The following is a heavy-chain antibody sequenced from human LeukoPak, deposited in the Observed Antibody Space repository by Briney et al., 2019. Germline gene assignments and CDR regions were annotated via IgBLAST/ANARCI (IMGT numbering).Heavy chain of an antibody. CDR1: GFTFSSHG. V-gene: IGHV3-30*02. CDR3: AKSSDGLRYFDWLPIDY. Sequence: GRSLRLSCAASGFTFSSHGMHWVRQAPGKGLEWVAFIRYDGSNKYYAYSVKGRFTISRDNSKNTLYLQMNSLRAEDTAVYYCAKSSDGLRYFDWLPIDYWGQGTLVTVSS. J-gene: IGHJ4*02. CDR2: IRYDGSNK. D-gene: IGHD3-9*01.